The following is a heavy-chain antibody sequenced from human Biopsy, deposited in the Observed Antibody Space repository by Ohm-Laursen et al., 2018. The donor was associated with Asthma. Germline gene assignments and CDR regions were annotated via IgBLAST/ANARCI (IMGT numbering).Heavy chain of an antibody. V-gene: IGHV4-39*01. CDR1: GGSISNSNYY. Sequence: SETLSLTCIVSGGSISNSNYYWGWIRQSPGKGLEWIGSLHYSGSPYYTFHNPSLESRVTVSADTSKNQFSLKLTSVTAADTAVYYCVRGSSSWHHGPFHYYYGLDVWGQGTTATVSS. CDR2: LHYSGSP. CDR3: VRGSSSWHHGPFHYYYGLDV. J-gene: IGHJ6*02. D-gene: IGHD6-13*01.